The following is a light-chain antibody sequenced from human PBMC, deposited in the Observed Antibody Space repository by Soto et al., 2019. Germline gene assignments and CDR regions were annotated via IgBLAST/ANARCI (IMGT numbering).Light chain of an antibody. CDR3: QQYYSYRIT. V-gene: IGKV1-8*01. J-gene: IGKJ5*01. Sequence: ANQVTNSPSSVSASVGDRVTITCRASQGISSYLAWYQQKPGKAPKLLIYAASTLQSGVPSRFSGSGSGTDSTLTISCLQSEDFATYYCQQYYSYRITFGQGTRLAI. CDR2: AAS. CDR1: QGISSY.